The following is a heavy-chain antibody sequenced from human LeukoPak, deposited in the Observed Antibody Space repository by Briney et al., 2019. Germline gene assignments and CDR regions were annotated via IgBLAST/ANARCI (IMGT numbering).Heavy chain of an antibody. J-gene: IGHJ4*02. CDR2: ISSSSSTI. D-gene: IGHD3-22*01. V-gene: IGHV3-48*04. CDR3: ARKGEDYDSSGYDY. Sequence: GGSLRLSCAASGFTFSSYSMNWVRQAPGKGLEWVSYISSSSSTIYYADSVKGRFTISRDNAKNSLYLQMNSLRAEDTAVYYCARKGEDYDSSGYDYWGQGTLVTVSS. CDR1: GFTFSSYS.